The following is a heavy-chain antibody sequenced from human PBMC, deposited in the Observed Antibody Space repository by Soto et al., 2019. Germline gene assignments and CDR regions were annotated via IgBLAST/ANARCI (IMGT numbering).Heavy chain of an antibody. CDR3: ARDLYYDILTGSPVDY. CDR1: GYTITSYG. CDR2: VSAYNGNT. V-gene: IGHV1-18*01. J-gene: IGHJ4*02. Sequence: GGSVKVSCKASGYTITSYGMSWVRQAPGQGLEWMGWVSAYNGNTNYAQKLQGRVTMTTDASTSTAYMELRSLRSDDTAVYYCARDLYYDILTGSPVDYWGQGTLVTVSS. D-gene: IGHD3-9*01.